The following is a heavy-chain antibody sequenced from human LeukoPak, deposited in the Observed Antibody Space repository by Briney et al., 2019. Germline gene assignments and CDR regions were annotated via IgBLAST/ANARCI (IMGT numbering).Heavy chain of an antibody. Sequence: ASVKVSCQASGYTFTSYAMNWVRQAPGQGLEWIGWINTNTGNPTYAQGFTGRFVFSLDTSVSTAYLQISSLKAEDTAVYYCARGEHSSSWYDPWFDPWGQGTLVTVSS. V-gene: IGHV7-4-1*02. CDR1: GYTFTSYA. J-gene: IGHJ5*02. CDR2: INTNTGNP. CDR3: ARGEHSSSWYDPWFDP. D-gene: IGHD6-13*01.